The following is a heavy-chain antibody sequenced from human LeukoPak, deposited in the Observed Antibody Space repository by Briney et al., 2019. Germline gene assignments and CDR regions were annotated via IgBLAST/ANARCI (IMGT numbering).Heavy chain of an antibody. Sequence: SETLSHTCTVSGGSISSGGYYWSWIRQHPGKGLEWIGYIYYSGSTYYNPSLKSRVTISVDTSKNQFSLKLSSVTAADTAVYYCARGSRRDGYNLDYWGQGTLVTVSS. J-gene: IGHJ4*02. CDR1: GGSISSGGYY. D-gene: IGHD5-24*01. V-gene: IGHV4-31*03. CDR2: IYYSGST. CDR3: ARGSRRDGYNLDY.